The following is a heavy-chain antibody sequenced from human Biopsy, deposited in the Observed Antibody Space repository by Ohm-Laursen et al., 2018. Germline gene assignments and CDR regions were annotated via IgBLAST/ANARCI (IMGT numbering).Heavy chain of an antibody. CDR2: ISSSGITA. V-gene: IGHV3-11*01. J-gene: IGHJ4*02. CDR3: ARSGWNFEFDS. CDR1: RFTFSDYF. Sequence: SLRLSCTASRFTFSDYFMSWIRQAPGKGLEWVSYISSSGITARYADSVKGRFTISRDNAKNSLYLQMNSLRAEDTAIYYCARSGWNFEFDSWGKGTLVAVSS. D-gene: IGHD6-19*01.